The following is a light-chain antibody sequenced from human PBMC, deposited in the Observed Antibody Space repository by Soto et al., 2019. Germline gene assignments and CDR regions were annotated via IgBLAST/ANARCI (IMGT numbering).Light chain of an antibody. V-gene: IGKV3-20*01. Sequence: TLSVYPGDRATLSCRASQSVSSNLAWYQQKPGQAPRLLIYDASNRATGIPARFSGSGSGTDFTLTISRLEPEDFAVYYCQQYGSSLWPVGQGAKVDIK. CDR1: QSVSSN. J-gene: IGKJ1*01. CDR3: QQYGSSLWP. CDR2: DAS.